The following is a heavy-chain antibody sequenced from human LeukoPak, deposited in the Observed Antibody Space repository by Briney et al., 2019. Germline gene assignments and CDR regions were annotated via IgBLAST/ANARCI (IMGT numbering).Heavy chain of an antibody. CDR1: GFTFSSYD. CDR3: AKLRDPHYYDSSGYYSGFDY. V-gene: IGHV3-30*02. CDR2: IRFDGSNK. D-gene: IGHD3-22*01. Sequence: GGSLRLSCAASGFTFSSYDMHWLRQAPGKGLEWVAFIRFDGSNKYYADSLKGRFTISRDSSKNTLYLQMNSLRAEDTAVYYCAKLRDPHYYDSSGYYSGFDYWGQGTLVTVSS. J-gene: IGHJ4*02.